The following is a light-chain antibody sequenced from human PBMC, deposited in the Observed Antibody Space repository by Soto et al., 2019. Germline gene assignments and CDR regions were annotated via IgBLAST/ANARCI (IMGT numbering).Light chain of an antibody. CDR2: DAS. CDR3: QHYNGYWT. J-gene: IGKJ1*01. V-gene: IGKV1-5*01. Sequence: DIHMTQSASTLSASVGYRVAITCRASKSVSKWLAWYQQKPGKAPKILMYDASILESGVPSRFSGIGSGTEFTLTISSLQPDDFGTYYCQHYNGYWTFGQGTKVDIK. CDR1: KSVSKW.